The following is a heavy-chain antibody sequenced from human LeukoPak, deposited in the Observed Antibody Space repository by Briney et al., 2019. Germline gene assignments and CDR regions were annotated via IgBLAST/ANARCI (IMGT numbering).Heavy chain of an antibody. V-gene: IGHV3-23*01. CDR3: ASSAGGVRHFDDFYRGNYFDY. D-gene: IGHD3-9*01. CDR1: GSTFSSYS. Sequence: GGSLRLSCAASGSTFSSYSMNWVRQAPGKGLEWVSAISGSGGSTYSADSVKGRFTISRDNSKNTLYLQMNGLRAEDTAIYYCASSAGGVRHFDDFYRGNYFDYWGRGSLVTVSS. CDR2: ISGSGGST. J-gene: IGHJ4*02.